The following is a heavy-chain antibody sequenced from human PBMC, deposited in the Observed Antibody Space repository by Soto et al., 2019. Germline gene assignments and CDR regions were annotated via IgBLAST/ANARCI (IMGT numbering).Heavy chain of an antibody. V-gene: IGHV1-46*01. J-gene: IGHJ4*02. CDR2: INPSGGST. D-gene: IGHD3-22*01. CDR3: ARAPRVYYDSRGYYDY. CDR1: GYTFTSYY. Sequence: ASVKVSCKASGYTFTSYYMHWVRQAPGQGLEWMGIINPSGGSTSYAQKFQGRVTMTRDTSTSTVYMELSSLRSEDTAVYYCARAPRVYYDSRGYYDYWGQGTLVTVSS.